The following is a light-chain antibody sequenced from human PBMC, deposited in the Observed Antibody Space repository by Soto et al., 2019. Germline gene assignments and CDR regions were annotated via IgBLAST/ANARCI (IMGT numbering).Light chain of an antibody. CDR1: QSISSH. J-gene: IGKJ5*01. V-gene: IGKV3-15*01. CDR3: QPYNPWRSIS. Sequence: EIVMTQSPATLSVSRGARATLSCRASQSISSHLAWYQQKPGQAPRLLIHDASTRATGIPARFSGSGSGTDFTLTISSLQSEDFAVYYCQPYNPWRSISFGQGTRLEIK. CDR2: DAS.